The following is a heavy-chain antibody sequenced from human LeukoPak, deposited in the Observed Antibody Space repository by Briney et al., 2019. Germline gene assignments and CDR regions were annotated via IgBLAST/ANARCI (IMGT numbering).Heavy chain of an antibody. J-gene: IGHJ4*02. D-gene: IGHD1-7*01. CDR2: ISGSGGST. CDR1: GFTFSSYA. V-gene: IGHV3-23*01. Sequence: GGSLRLSCAASGFTFSSYAMSWVRQAPGKGLEWVSAISGSGGSTYYADSVKGRFTISRDNAKNSLYLQMNSLRAEDTAVYYCARAHNWKYGSFDFWGQGTLVTVSS. CDR3: ARAHNWKYGSFDF.